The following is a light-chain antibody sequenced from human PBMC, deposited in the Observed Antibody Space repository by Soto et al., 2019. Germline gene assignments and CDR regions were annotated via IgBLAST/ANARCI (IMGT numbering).Light chain of an antibody. CDR2: DVS. V-gene: IGLV2-14*01. Sequence: QSALTQPASVSGSPGQSITISCTGTITDVGSYNYVSWYKQHPGKAPKLMIYDVSNRPSGVSNRFSGSKSGNTASLTISGLPAEDAADYYCSSYTTTRTWVFGGGTKLTVL. CDR3: SSYTTTRTWV. J-gene: IGLJ2*01. CDR1: ITDVGSYNY.